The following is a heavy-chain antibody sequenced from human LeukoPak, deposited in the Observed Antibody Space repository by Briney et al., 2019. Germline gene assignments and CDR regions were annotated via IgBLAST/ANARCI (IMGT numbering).Heavy chain of an antibody. V-gene: IGHV3-30*01. CDR2: ISYDGSNK. CDR1: GFTFSTYV. D-gene: IGHD2-21*01. Sequence: QPGGSLRPSCEVSGFTFSTYVMHWVRQAPGEGREWVAVISYDGSNKYYADSVKGRFTVSRDNSKNTLNLQMNSLRAEDTAVYYCAREGWGFNSSHFDYWGQGTVVTVSS. J-gene: IGHJ4*02. CDR3: AREGWGFNSSHFDY.